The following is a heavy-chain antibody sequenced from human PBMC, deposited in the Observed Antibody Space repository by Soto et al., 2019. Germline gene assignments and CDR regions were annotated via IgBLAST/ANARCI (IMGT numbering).Heavy chain of an antibody. D-gene: IGHD2-15*01. CDR1: GFTFSSYG. Sequence: PGGSLRLSCAASGFTFSSYGMHWVRQAPGKGLEWVAVISYDGSNKYYADSVKGRFTISRDNSKNTLYLQMNSLRAEDTAVYYCARGPVVTFMDVWGKGTTVTVSS. CDR2: ISYDGSNK. V-gene: IGHV3-30*03. CDR3: ARGPVVTFMDV. J-gene: IGHJ6*03.